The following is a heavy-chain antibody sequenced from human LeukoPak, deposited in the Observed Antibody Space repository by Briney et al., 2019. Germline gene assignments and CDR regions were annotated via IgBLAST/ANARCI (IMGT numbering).Heavy chain of an antibody. CDR2: ISYDGRNK. Sequence: GGSLRLSCAASGFTFNNYGMHWVRQAPGKGLEWVAVISYDGRNKHYLDSVKGRFTISRDISTDTLWLQMDSLRTEDTAVYYCARSRASSWSRVYSSSPRGMDAWGQGTTATVSS. CDR1: GFTFNNYG. CDR3: ARSRASSWSRVYSSSPRGMDA. J-gene: IGHJ6*02. D-gene: IGHD6-6*01. V-gene: IGHV3-30*03.